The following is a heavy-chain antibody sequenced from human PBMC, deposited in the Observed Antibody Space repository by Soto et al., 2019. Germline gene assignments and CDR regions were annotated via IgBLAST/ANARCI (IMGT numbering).Heavy chain of an antibody. Sequence: QVQLVEYGGGVVQPGRSLRLSCAASGFTFSSYGMHWVRQAPGKGLEWVAVIWYDGSNKYYADSVKGRFTISGDNSKNALYLQMNSLRAEDTAVYYCARHQRVWFGESDAFDIWGQGTMVTVSS. J-gene: IGHJ3*02. D-gene: IGHD3-10*01. V-gene: IGHV3-33*01. CDR3: ARHQRVWFGESDAFDI. CDR1: GFTFSSYG. CDR2: IWYDGSNK.